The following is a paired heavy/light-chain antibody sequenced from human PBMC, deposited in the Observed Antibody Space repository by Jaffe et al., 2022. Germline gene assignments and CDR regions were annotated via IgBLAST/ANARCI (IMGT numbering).Heavy chain of an antibody. Sequence: EVQLVESGGGLVQPGGSLRLSCAASGFTFSVYSVHWVRQGPGEGLVWVSRVTADGSTRDYADSVKGRFTTSRDNAKNTAYLQMNSLRAEDTAVYYCARGAYKNGFDYWGQGVLVTVSS. D-gene: IGHD1-1*01. J-gene: IGHJ4*02. CDR3: ARGAYKNGFDY. CDR2: VTADGSTR. V-gene: IGHV3-74*01. CDR1: GFTFSVYS.
Light chain of an antibody. Sequence: QSALTQPPSASGSPGQSVTISCTGTSSDVGGYNFVSWYQHHPGKAPKLLIYEVTKRPSGVPDRFSGSKSGNTASLTVSGLQAEDEADYYCSSYAGNSQNVFGTGTQVTVL. V-gene: IGLV2-8*01. CDR1: SSDVGGYNF. J-gene: IGLJ1*01. CDR3: SSYAGNSQNV. CDR2: EVT.